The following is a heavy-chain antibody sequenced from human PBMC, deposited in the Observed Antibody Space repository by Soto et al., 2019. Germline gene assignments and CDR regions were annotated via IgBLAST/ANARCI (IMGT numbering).Heavy chain of an antibody. CDR1: GFTFSSYA. J-gene: IGHJ4*02. CDR2: ISGSGGST. D-gene: IGHD6-19*01. V-gene: IGHV3-23*01. Sequence: GGSLRLSCAASGFTFSSYAMSWVRQAPGKGLEWVSGISGSGGSTYYADSVKGRFTISRDNYKNTLNLQMNSLRVEDTAVYYCAKDVEESGYSSGVIAYWGQGTLVTVSS. CDR3: AKDVEESGYSSGVIAY.